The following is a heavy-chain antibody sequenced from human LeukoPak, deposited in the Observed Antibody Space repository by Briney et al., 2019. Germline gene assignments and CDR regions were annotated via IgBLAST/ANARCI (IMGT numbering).Heavy chain of an antibody. CDR1: GFIFSNYG. J-gene: IGHJ4*02. CDR2: IRSNTYGGTT. CDR3: TRLLGTMIVVVMDY. V-gene: IGHV3-49*04. D-gene: IGHD3-22*01. Sequence: GGSLRLPCAASGFIFSNYGMHWVRQAPGKVLEWVGFIRSNTYGGTTEYAASVKGRFTISRDDSKSIAYLQMNSLKTEDTAVYYCTRLLGTMIVVVMDYWGQGTLVTVSS.